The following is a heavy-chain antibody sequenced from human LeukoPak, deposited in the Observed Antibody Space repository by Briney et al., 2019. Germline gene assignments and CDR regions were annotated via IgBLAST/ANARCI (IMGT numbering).Heavy chain of an antibody. V-gene: IGHV3-21*01. D-gene: IGHD6-13*01. Sequence: PGGSLRLSCAASGFSFSSYSMNWVRQAPGKGLEWVSSISSSSSYIYYADSVKGRFTISRDNAKNSLYLQMNSLRAEDTAVYYCAKRGGSSRLSPTFYFDYWGQGTLVTVSS. CDR3: AKRGGSSRLSPTFYFDY. J-gene: IGHJ4*02. CDR1: GFSFSSYS. CDR2: ISSSSSYI.